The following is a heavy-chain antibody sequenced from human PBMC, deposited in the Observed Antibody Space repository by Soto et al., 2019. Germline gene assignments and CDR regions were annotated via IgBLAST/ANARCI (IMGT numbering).Heavy chain of an antibody. J-gene: IGHJ5*02. Sequence: SVKVSCKASGGTFSSYAISWVRQAPGQGLEWKGGIIPIFGTANYAQKFQGRVTITADESTSTAYMELSSLRSEDTAVYYCARDRRYDFWSGYFQYNWFDPWGQGTLVTVSS. V-gene: IGHV1-69*01. CDR1: GGTFSSYA. CDR2: IIPIFGTA. CDR3: ARDRRYDFWSGYFQYNWFDP. D-gene: IGHD3-3*01.